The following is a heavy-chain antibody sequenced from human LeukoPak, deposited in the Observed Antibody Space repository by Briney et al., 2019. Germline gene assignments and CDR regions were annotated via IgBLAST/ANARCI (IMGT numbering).Heavy chain of an antibody. CDR1: GGSISGYY. CDR3: ARYGSGSYSDDHFQH. V-gene: IGHV4-59*08. J-gene: IGHJ1*01. CDR2: IYYSGST. D-gene: IGHD3-10*01. Sequence: PSETLSLTCTVSGGSISGYYWSWIRQPPGKGLEWIGFIYYSGSTKYNPSPKSRVTISVDTSKNQFSLKLTSVTAADTAVYYCARYGSGSYSDDHFQHWGQGTLVTVSS.